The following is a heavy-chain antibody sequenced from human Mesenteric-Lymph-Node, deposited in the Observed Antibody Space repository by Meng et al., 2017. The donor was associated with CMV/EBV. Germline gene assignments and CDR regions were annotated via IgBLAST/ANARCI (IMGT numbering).Heavy chain of an antibody. V-gene: IGHV4-34*01. CDR1: GGSFTVNY. CDR3: ARGRVAAAEIDS. J-gene: IGHJ4*02. CDR2: IYHSGTT. Sequence: SETLSLTCAVYGGSFTVNYWSWIRQPPGKGLGWIGEIYHSGTTNYNPSLKSRATISVDTSKNQFSLKLSSVTAADTAVYYCARGRVAAAEIDSWGQGTLVTVSS. D-gene: IGHD6-13*01.